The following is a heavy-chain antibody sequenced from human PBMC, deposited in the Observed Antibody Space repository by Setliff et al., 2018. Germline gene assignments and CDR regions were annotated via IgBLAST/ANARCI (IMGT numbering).Heavy chain of an antibody. CDR3: ARSPPNRGFGSGWYGDF. CDR1: AYSFTNYG. CDR2: ISAYDGNT. V-gene: IGHV1-18*01. D-gene: IGHD6-19*01. Sequence: ASVKVSCKASAYSFTNYGITWVRQAPGQGLEWMGWISAYDGNTRFAQNIQGRVTPTTDTPTSTAYMELRSLRSDDTAVYYCARSPPNRGFGSGWYGDFWGQGTLVTVSS. J-gene: IGHJ4*02.